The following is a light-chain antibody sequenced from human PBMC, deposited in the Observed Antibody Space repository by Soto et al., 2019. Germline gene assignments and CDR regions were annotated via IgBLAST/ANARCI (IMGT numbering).Light chain of an antibody. J-gene: IGKJ1*01. CDR2: VAS. Sequence: IVMTKSPVTLSVTPGERATLSCRASQSLSSNLAWFQQKPGQAPRLVIYVASTRATGVPARFSGSGSGTDFTLTISSLQSEDFAVYYCQQYKNWPPWTFGQGTKVDNK. V-gene: IGKV3-15*01. CDR3: QQYKNWPPWT. CDR1: QSLSSN.